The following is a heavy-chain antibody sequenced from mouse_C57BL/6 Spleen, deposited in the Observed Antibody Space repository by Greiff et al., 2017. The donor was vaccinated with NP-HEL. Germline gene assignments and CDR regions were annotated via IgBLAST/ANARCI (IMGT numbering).Heavy chain of an antibody. Sequence: VQLVESGPELVKPGASVKLSCKASGYTFTSYDINWVKQRPGPGLEWIGWIYPRDGSTKYNEKFKGKATLTVDTSSSTAYMELHSLTSEDSAVYFCTIISTMVTKSGLDYWGQGTSVTVSS. D-gene: IGHD2-2*01. CDR2: IYPRDGST. CDR3: TIISTMVTKSGLDY. CDR1: GYTFTSYD. J-gene: IGHJ4*01. V-gene: IGHV1-85*01.